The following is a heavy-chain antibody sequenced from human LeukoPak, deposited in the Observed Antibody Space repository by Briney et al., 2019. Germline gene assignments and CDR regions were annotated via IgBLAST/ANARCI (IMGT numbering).Heavy chain of an antibody. Sequence: GGSLRLSCAASGLTFSDYLMDWVRQTPGKGLEWVGRSRNKGNSYTTDYAASVKGRFTISRDDSKSSLTLQMNSLKSEDTAVYYCAGGARGSGSFDYWGQGTPVTVSS. CDR2: SRNKGNSYTT. D-gene: IGHD6-19*01. J-gene: IGHJ4*02. V-gene: IGHV3-72*01. CDR1: GLTFSDYL. CDR3: AGGARGSGSFDY.